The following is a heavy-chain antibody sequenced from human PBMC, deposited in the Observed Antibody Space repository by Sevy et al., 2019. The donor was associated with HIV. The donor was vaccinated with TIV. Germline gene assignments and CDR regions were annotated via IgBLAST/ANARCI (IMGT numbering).Heavy chain of an antibody. D-gene: IGHD5-18*01. CDR1: GFTFSDYY. V-gene: IGHV3-11*06. Sequence: GGSLRLSCSASGFTFSDYYMSWIRQAPGKGLEWVSYISTSSTYTNHADSVKGRFTISRDNANNSLYLQMNSLRAEDTAVYFCARVRYKYGSYYFDYWGQGTLVTASS. CDR3: ARVRYKYGSYYFDY. CDR2: ISTSSTYT. J-gene: IGHJ4*02.